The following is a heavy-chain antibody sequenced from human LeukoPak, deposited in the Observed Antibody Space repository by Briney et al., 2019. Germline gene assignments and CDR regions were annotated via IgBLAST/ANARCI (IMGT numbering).Heavy chain of an antibody. CDR2: IYYSGST. J-gene: IGHJ6*02. CDR1: GGSVSSGSYY. CDR3: ARVQWIQLWLSGMDV. Sequence: SSETLSLTCTVSGGSVSSGSYYWSWIRQPPGKGLQWIGYIYYSGSTNYNPSLKSRVTISVDTSKNQFSLKLSSVTAADTAVYYCARVQWIQLWLSGMDVWGQGTTVTVSS. D-gene: IGHD5-18*01. V-gene: IGHV4-61*01.